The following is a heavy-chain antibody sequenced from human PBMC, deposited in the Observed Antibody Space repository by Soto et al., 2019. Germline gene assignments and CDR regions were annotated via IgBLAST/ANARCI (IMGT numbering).Heavy chain of an antibody. CDR2: IYYSGST. Sequence: QLQLQESGPGLVKPSETLSLTCTVSGGSISSSSYYWGWIRQPPGKGLEWIGSIYYSGSTYYNPSLKSRVTISVDTSKNQFSLKLSSVTAADTAVYYCARRIAAAGNAFDIWGQGTMVTVSS. J-gene: IGHJ3*02. D-gene: IGHD6-13*01. CDR3: ARRIAAAGNAFDI. V-gene: IGHV4-39*01. CDR1: GGSISSSSYY.